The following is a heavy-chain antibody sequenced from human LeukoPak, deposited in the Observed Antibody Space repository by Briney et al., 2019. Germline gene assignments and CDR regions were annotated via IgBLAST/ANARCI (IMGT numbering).Heavy chain of an antibody. Sequence: SQTLSLTCAISGDSVSGSSLTWNWIRQSPSRGLEWLGRTYYRSKWYNDYALSVKSRMTINRDTSKNQFSLQVNSVTPEDTAVYYCAREGSGSDSLDFWGQGTLVTVSS. CDR3: AREGSGSDSLDF. V-gene: IGHV6-1*01. CDR2: TYYRSKWYN. D-gene: IGHD1-26*01. CDR1: GDSVSGSSLT. J-gene: IGHJ4*02.